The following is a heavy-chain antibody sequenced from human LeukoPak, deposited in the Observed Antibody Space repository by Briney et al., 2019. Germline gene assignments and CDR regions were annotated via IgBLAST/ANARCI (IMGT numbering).Heavy chain of an antibody. CDR3: AKEYYDFWSGYPHDY. D-gene: IGHD3-3*01. V-gene: IGHV3-23*01. J-gene: IGHJ4*02. Sequence: GGSRRLSCAASGFTFSSYAMSWVRQAPGKGLEWVSTISGGGGSTYYADSVKGRFSISRDNSKNTLYLQMNSLRGEDTAVYYCAKEYYDFWSGYPHDYWGQGTLVTVSS. CDR2: ISGGGGST. CDR1: GFTFSSYA.